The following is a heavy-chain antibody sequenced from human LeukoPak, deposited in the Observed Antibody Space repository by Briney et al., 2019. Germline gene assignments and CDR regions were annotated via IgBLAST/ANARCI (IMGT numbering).Heavy chain of an antibody. D-gene: IGHD3-10*01. CDR1: GGTFSSYA. V-gene: IGHV1-69*04. CDR3: ARDLRFRELTFDY. CDR2: IIPIFGIA. J-gene: IGHJ4*02. Sequence: SVKVSCKASGGTFSSYAISWVRQAPGQGLEWMGRIIPIFGIANYAQKFQGRVTITADKSTSTAYMELSSLRSEDTAVYYCARDLRFRELTFDYWGQGTLVTVSS.